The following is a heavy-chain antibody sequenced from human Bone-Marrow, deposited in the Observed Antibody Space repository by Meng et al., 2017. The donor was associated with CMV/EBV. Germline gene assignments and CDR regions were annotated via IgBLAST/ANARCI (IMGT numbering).Heavy chain of an antibody. Sequence: SETLSLTCTVSGGSISSYYWSWIRQPPGKGLEWIGNIYYSGSTNYNPALKSRVTISVDTSKNQFTLKLSSVTAADTAVYYCARTNNRFECSSSGAGMGFWGQGTTVTVSS. J-gene: IGHJ6*02. CDR3: ARTNNRFECSSSGAGMGF. CDR2: IYYSGST. CDR1: GGSISSYY. V-gene: IGHV4-59*01. D-gene: IGHD6-6*01.